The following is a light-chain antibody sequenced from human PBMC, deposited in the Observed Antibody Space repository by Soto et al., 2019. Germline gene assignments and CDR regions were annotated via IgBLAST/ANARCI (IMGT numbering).Light chain of an antibody. CDR1: QSLLYSSNNKNY. J-gene: IGKJ2*03. CDR3: QQCNSTSYS. Sequence: DIVMTQSPDSLAVSLGERATINCTSSQSLLYSSNNKNYLAWYQQKPGQPPKLLIYWASTRESGVPDRFSGSGSGTDFTLTISSLQAEDVAVYYCQQCNSTSYSFGQGTKLEIK. CDR2: WAS. V-gene: IGKV4-1*01.